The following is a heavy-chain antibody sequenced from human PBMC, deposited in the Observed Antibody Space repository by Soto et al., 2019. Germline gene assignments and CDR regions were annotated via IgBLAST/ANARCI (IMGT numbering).Heavy chain of an antibody. V-gene: IGHV4-59*01. CDR3: ARAANTRIQLCPGAY. D-gene: IGHD5-18*01. CDR2: IYYSGST. J-gene: IGHJ4*02. CDR1: GGSISSYY. Sequence: SETLSLTCTVSGGSISSYYWSWIRQPPGKGLEWIGYIYYSGSTNYNPSLKSRVTISVDTSKNQFSLKLSSVTAADTAVYYCARAANTRIQLCPGAYWGQGTLVTVSS.